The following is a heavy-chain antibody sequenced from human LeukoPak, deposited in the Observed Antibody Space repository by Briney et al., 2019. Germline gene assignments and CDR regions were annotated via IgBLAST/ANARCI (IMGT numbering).Heavy chain of an antibody. CDR1: GGSISSYY. CDR3: ARLRGVVPAASKRFDP. V-gene: IGHV4-59*01. J-gene: IGHJ5*02. Sequence: SETLSLTCTVSGGSISSYYWSWIRQPPGKGLEWIGYIYYSGSTNYNPFLKSRVTISVDTSKNQFSLKLSSVTAADTAVYYCARLRGVVPAASKRFDPWGQGTLVTVSS. D-gene: IGHD2-2*01. CDR2: IYYSGST.